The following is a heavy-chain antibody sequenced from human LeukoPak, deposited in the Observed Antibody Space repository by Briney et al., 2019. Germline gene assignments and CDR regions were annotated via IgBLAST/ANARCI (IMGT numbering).Heavy chain of an antibody. Sequence: QPGGSLRLSCAASGFTFSSYAMSWVRQAPGKGLEWVSAISGSGGSTYYADSVKGRFTISRDNSKNTLYLQMNSLRAEDTAVYYCAKEGGQLGDYYYGMDVWGQGTTVTVSS. CDR3: AKEGGQLGDYYYGMDV. CDR2: ISGSGGST. CDR1: GFTFSSYA. J-gene: IGHJ6*02. D-gene: IGHD6-6*01. V-gene: IGHV3-23*01.